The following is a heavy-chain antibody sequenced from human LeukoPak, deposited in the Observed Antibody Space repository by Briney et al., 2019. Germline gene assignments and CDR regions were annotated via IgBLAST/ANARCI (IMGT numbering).Heavy chain of an antibody. CDR2: IYTSGRT. D-gene: IGHD3-10*01. CDR1: GGSISSGSYY. Sequence: SQTLSLTCTVSGGSISSGSYYWSWIRQPAGKGLEWIGRIYTSGRTNYNPSLKSRVTISVDTSKNQFSLKLSSVTAADTAVYYCARDSTRGYGSGSYFYYFDYWGQGTLVTVSS. V-gene: IGHV4-61*02. J-gene: IGHJ4*02. CDR3: ARDSTRGYGSGSYFYYFDY.